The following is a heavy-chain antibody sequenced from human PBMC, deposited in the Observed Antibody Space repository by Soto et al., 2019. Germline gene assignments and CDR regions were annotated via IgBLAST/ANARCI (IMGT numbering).Heavy chain of an antibody. CDR1: GGSISSYY. V-gene: IGHV4-59*08. J-gene: IGHJ2*01. CDR2: IYYSGST. Sequence: QVQLQESGPGLVKPSSTLSLTCTVSGGSISSYYWSWIRQPPGKGLEWIGYIYYSGSTNYNPSLKRRVTISVDTSKNQFSLKLSSVSGADTAVYYCARFNWYFDLWGRGTRVTVSS. CDR3: ARFNWYFDL.